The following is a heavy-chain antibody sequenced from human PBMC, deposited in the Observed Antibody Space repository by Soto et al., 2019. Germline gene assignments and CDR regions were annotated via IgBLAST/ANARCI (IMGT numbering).Heavy chain of an antibody. CDR3: VTSLTGYYKYFDY. V-gene: IGHV1-3*01. Sequence: ASVKVSCKASGYTFTGYAMHWVRQTPGQRLEWMGWINAGNGNTKYSQKFQGRVTITRDTSASTAYMELSSLRSEDTAVYYCVTSLTGYYKYFDYWGQGTLVTVSS. D-gene: IGHD3-9*01. CDR2: INAGNGNT. J-gene: IGHJ4*02. CDR1: GYTFTGYA.